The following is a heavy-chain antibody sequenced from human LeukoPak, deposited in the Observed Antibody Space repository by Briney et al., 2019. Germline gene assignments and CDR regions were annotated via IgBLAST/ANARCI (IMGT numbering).Heavy chain of an antibody. J-gene: IGHJ4*02. V-gene: IGHV3-30-3*01. D-gene: IGHD1-1*01. CDR2: ISYDGSNK. Sequence: GGSLRLSCAASGFTFSSYAMHWVRQAPGKGLEWVAVISYDGSNKYYADSVKGRFTISRDNSKNTLYLQMNSLRAEDTAVYYCARDKGTLYYFDYWGQGTLVTVSS. CDR1: GFTFSSYA. CDR3: ARDKGTLYYFDY.